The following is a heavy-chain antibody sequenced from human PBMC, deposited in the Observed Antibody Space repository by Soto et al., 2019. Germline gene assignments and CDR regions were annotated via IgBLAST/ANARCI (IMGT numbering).Heavy chain of an antibody. CDR3: SRVLAAGHFDS. CDR2: SNNDGSDT. D-gene: IGHD3-3*01. CDR1: GFTFNTYW. J-gene: IGHJ4*02. Sequence: EVQLVESGGGLVQPGGSLRLSCVASGFTFNTYWMHWVRQAPGKGLVWVSRSNNDGSDTIYAESVKGRFTISRDNARSTLYLQMNSLRAEDTAVYYCSRVLAAGHFDSWGQGALVTVSS. V-gene: IGHV3-74*01.